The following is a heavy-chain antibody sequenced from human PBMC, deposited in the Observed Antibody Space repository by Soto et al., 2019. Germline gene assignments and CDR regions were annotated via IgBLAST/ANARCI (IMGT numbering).Heavy chain of an antibody. CDR3: GRDRDNYGYYYTMDV. V-gene: IGHV3-7*03. CDR2: IKQDGSEK. D-gene: IGHD5-18*01. CDR1: GFTFRTYW. J-gene: IGHJ6*02. Sequence: GGSLRLSCTASGFTFRTYWMRWVRQAPGKGLEWVANIKQDGSEKYYVDSVRGRFTISRDNAKNSLYLQMNSLRGEDTAVYYCGRDRDNYGYYYTMDVRGQGTTVTVS.